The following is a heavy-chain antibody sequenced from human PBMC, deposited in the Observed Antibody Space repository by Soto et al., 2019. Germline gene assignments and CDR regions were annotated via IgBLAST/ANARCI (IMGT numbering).Heavy chain of an antibody. CDR2: MNPNSGNT. CDR1: GYTITSCD. Sequence: ASVKVSCKASGYTITSCDINWVRQATGQGLEWMGWMNPNSGNTGYAQKFQGRVTMTRNTSISTAYMELSSLRSEDTAVYYCARGLWVVPAATDWFDPWGQGTLVTVSS. CDR3: ARGLWVVPAATDWFDP. J-gene: IGHJ5*02. V-gene: IGHV1-8*01. D-gene: IGHD2-2*01.